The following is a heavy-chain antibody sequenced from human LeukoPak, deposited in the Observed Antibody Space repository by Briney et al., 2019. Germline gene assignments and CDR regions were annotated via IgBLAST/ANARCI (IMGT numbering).Heavy chain of an antibody. CDR1: GYTFTSYG. J-gene: IGHJ6*02. D-gene: IGHD6-13*01. V-gene: IGHV1-3*01. CDR3: ARDPPIAAAGDYYYYYGMDV. CDR2: INAGNGNT. Sequence: GASVKVSCKASGYTFTSYGISWVRQAPGQRLEWMGWINAGNGNTKYSQKFQGRVTITRDTSASTAYMELSSLRSEDTAVYYCARDPPIAAAGDYYYYYGMDVWGQGTTVTVSS.